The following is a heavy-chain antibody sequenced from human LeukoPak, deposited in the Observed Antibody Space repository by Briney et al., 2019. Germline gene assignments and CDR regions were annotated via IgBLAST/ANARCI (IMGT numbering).Heavy chain of an antibody. Sequence: ASVKVSCKASGYTFARHGITWVRQAPGQGLEWMGWISSYNGNTNYAQKFQGRVTMTTDTSTRTAYMELKSLRSDDTAVYYCARDLAEVFFDYYYYMDVWGKGTTVTVSS. CDR2: ISSYNGNT. J-gene: IGHJ6*03. CDR1: GYTFARHG. CDR3: ARDLAEVFFDYYYYMDV. V-gene: IGHV1-18*01. D-gene: IGHD3-3*01.